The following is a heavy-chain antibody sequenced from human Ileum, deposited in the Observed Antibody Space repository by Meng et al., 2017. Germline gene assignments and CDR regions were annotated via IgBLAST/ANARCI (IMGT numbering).Heavy chain of an antibody. CDR3: ARGFDNMEVGY. CDR1: GGSINSGGSY. J-gene: IGHJ4*02. CDR2: IYYSGSI. D-gene: IGHD3-10*01. V-gene: IGHV4-31*03. Sequence: SETLSLTCTVSGGSINSGGSYWNWIRQHPGKGLEWIGYIYYSGSIYYNPSLKSRVTISEDTSKNEFFLKLTSVTAADTAVYFCARGFDNMEVGYWGQGTLVTVSS.